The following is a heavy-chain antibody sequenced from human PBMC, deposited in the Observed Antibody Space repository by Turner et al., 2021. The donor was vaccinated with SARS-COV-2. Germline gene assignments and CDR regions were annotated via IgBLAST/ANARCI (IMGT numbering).Heavy chain of an antibody. J-gene: IGHJ4*02. CDR2: IFASGET. CDR3: AEPGQGY. CDR1: GGSITSHY. V-gene: IGHV4-4*07. Sequence: QVQLQESGPGLVRPSETLSLTCTVSGGSITSHYWSWIRQPAGKGLEWIGRIFASGETNYSPYFKSRVTLSIDTSKNQLSLKLTSVTAADTAVYYCAEPGQGYWGQGTLVNVSA.